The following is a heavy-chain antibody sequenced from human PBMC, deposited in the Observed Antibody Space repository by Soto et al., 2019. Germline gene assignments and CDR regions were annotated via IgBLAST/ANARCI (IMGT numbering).Heavy chain of an antibody. D-gene: IGHD6-6*01. Sequence: GGSLRLSCAASGFTFSNAWMNWVRQAPGKGLEWVGRIKSKTDGGTTDYAAPVKGRFTISRDDSKNTLYLQMNSLKTEDTAVYYCSTTSVEYSSSPYYYGMDVWGQGTTVTVSS. CDR2: IKSKTDGGTT. J-gene: IGHJ6*02. CDR1: GFTFSNAW. V-gene: IGHV3-15*07. CDR3: STTSVEYSSSPYYYGMDV.